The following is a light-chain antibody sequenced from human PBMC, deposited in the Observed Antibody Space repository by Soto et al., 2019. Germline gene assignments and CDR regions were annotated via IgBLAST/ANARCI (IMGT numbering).Light chain of an antibody. CDR2: GAS. Sequence: EIVMTQSPATLSVSPGARATLSCRASQSVSSNLAWYQQKPGQAPRLLIYGASTRATGIPARFSGSGSGTEFTLTISSLQSEDCAVDYWQQYNNWPPITFGQGTRLEIK. V-gene: IGKV3-15*01. J-gene: IGKJ5*01. CDR3: QQYNNWPPIT. CDR1: QSVSSN.